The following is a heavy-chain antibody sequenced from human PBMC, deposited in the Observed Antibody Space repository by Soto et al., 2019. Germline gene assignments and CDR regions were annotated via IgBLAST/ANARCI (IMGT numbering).Heavy chain of an antibody. D-gene: IGHD4-17*01. J-gene: IGHJ6*02. V-gene: IGHV3-72*01. CDR2: ARNKVQGYTT. CDR1: GFTFSDHY. CDR3: TRNGDTVTYYSPMDV. Sequence: EVQLVESGGDLVQPGGSLRLSCTASGFTFSDHYMDWVRQAPGKGLEWVGRARNKVQGYTTEYAASVRGRFTISRDDSRNSLYLQLNSLKTEDTAVYYCTRNGDTVTYYSPMDVWGHGTTVTVSS.